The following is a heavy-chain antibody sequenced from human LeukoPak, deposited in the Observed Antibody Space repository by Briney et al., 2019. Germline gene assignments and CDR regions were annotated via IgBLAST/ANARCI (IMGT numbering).Heavy chain of an antibody. J-gene: IGHJ4*02. CDR2: IIPIFGTA. CDR3: AADDLTRGY. V-gene: IGHV1-69*05. Sequence: SVKVSCKAFGGSFSSEAISWVRQAPGQGLEWMGGIIPIFGTANYAQKFQGRVTITTDESTSTAYMEVSSLRSEDTAVYYCAADDLTRGYWGQGTLVTVSS. CDR1: GGSFSSEA.